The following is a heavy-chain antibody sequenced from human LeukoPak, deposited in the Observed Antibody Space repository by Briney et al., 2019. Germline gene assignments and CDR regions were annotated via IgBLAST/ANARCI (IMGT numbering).Heavy chain of an antibody. V-gene: IGHV3-23*01. J-gene: IGHJ4*02. CDR1: GFTFSNYA. D-gene: IGHD3-22*01. Sequence: PGGSLRLSCAASGFTFSNYAMSWVRQAPGKGLEWVAAMSESGSSTWYADSVKGRLTISRDNSKNTLFLQMNSLRAEDTAVYYCAKDLYDSSGSRYDYWGQGTLVTVSP. CDR2: MSESGSST. CDR3: AKDLYDSSGSRYDY.